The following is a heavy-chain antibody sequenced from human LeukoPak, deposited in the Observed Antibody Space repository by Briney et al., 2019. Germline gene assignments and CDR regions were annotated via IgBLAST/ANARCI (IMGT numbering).Heavy chain of an antibody. CDR1: GFTFRSDT. V-gene: IGHV3-21*01. CDR2: ISSSSSSI. D-gene: IGHD4-17*01. J-gene: IGHJ4*02. Sequence: PGGSLRLSCVASGFTFRSDTMNWVRQAPGKGLEWVSSISSSSSSISYADSVKGRFTISRDNAKNSLYLQMYRLRAEDTALYYCARVVDYASIDFWGQGTLVTVSS. CDR3: ARVVDYASIDF.